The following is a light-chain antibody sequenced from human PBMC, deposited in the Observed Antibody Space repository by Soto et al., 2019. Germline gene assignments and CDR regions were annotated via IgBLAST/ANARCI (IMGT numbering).Light chain of an antibody. CDR1: QSVSSSY. Sequence: EIVLTQSPATLSLSPGERATLSCRASQSVSSSYLAWYQQKPGQAPRLLIYGASSRATGIPGRFSGSGPGTDFTLAISRLEPEAFAVYYCQEDCSSLWTFGQGTKVEIK. V-gene: IGKV3-20*01. CDR2: GAS. CDR3: QEDCSSLWT. J-gene: IGKJ1*01.